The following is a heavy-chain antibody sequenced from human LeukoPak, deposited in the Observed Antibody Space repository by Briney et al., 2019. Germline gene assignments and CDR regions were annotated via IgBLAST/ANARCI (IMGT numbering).Heavy chain of an antibody. Sequence: SETLSLNCTASGDSIISYKYYWGWVRQPPGTGREWLGSIYHRGSTYDNPSLQSRLTISVDTSKTLFSLRLTSVTAADTAVYYCARQGAVVRGYYHFSGMAVGGQGTTVAV. CDR1: GDSIISYKYY. CDR2: IYHRGST. CDR3: ARQGAVVRGYYHFSGMAV. V-gene: IGHV4-39*01. D-gene: IGHD3-3*01. J-gene: IGHJ6*02.